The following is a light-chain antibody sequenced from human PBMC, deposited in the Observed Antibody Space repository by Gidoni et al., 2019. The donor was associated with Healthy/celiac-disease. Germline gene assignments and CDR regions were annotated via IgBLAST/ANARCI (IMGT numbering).Light chain of an antibody. Sequence: DIVMTQSPDSLAVSLGERATIPCKSSKSVLYSSNNKNYLAWYQQKPGQPPKLLIYWASTRESGVPDRFSGSGSGTDFTLTISSLQAEDVAVYYCQQYYSTPLTFGGXTKVEIK. CDR3: QQYYSTPLT. J-gene: IGKJ4*01. CDR1: KSVLYSSNNKNY. CDR2: WAS. V-gene: IGKV4-1*01.